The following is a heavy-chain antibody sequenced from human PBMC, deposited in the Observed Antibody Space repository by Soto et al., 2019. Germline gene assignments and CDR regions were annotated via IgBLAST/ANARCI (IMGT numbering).Heavy chain of an antibody. CDR2: INAGNGNT. V-gene: IGHV1-3*01. D-gene: IGHD3-10*01. J-gene: IGHJ4*02. Sequence: GASVKVSCKASGYTFTSYAMHWVRQAPGQRLEWMGWINAGNGNTKYSQKFQGRVTITRDTSASTAYMELSSLRSEDTAVYYCARAATMVRGETSFGYWGQGTLVTSPQ. CDR1: GYTFTSYA. CDR3: ARAATMVRGETSFGY.